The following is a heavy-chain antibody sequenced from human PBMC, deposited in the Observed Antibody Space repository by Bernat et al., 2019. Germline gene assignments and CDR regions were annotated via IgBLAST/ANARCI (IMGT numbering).Heavy chain of an antibody. CDR2: IYSGGST. CDR1: GFTVSSNY. Sequence: EVQLVESGGGLVQPGGSLRLSCAASGFTVSSNYMSWVRQAPGKWLEWVSVIYSGGSTYYADSVKGRFTISRDNSKNTLYLQMNSLRAEDTAVYYCARGGSGSYRISHKYYYCYYGMDVWGQGTTVTVSS. V-gene: IGHV3-66*01. CDR3: ARGGSGSYRISHKYYYCYYGMDV. D-gene: IGHD3-10*01. J-gene: IGHJ6*02.